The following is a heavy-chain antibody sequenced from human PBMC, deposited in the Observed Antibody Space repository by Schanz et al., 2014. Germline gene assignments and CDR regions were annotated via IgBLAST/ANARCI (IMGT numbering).Heavy chain of an antibody. CDR2: IRFDGSDK. Sequence: VHLVESGGGLGQRGGSLIVSCEGSGFTFSSYGMHWVRQAPGKGLEWVTFIRFDGSDKYYADSVKGRFSVSRDNSKNTLYLQMNSLRADDTAVYYCARDSHRRVAVPGYWGQGTLVTVSS. CDR3: ARDSHRRVAVPGY. D-gene: IGHD6-19*01. V-gene: IGHV3-30*02. CDR1: GFTFSSYG. J-gene: IGHJ4*02.